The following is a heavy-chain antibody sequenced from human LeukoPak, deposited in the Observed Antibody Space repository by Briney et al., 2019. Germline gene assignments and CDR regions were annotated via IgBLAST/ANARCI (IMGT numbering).Heavy chain of an antibody. CDR2: IYTSGST. CDR3: AGTEKRSGYYMDV. V-gene: IGHV4-61*02. J-gene: IGHJ6*03. Sequence: SETLSLTCTVSGGSISSGSYYWSWIRQPARKGLEWIGRIYTSGSTNYNPSLKSRVTIPVDTSKNQFSLKLSSVTAADTAVYYCAGTEKRSGYYMDVWGKGTTVTISS. CDR1: GGSISSGSYY. D-gene: IGHD3-10*01.